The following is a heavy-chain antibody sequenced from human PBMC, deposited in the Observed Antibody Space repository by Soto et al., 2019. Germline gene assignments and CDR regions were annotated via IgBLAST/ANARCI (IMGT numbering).Heavy chain of an antibody. D-gene: IGHD1-1*01. J-gene: IGHJ4*02. V-gene: IGHV4-61*01. CDR2: TYYTWST. CDR3: ASRDWNDAFAY. Sequence: QVQLQESGPGLVRPSETLSLTCTVSGASVSSGSYYWTWIRQPPGKVLDWIGYTYYTWSTNYIPTLTSRVTISVDTSKNQVSLKLTSVTDADTAVYYCASRDWNDAFAYWGRGILVTVSS. CDR1: GASVSSGSYY.